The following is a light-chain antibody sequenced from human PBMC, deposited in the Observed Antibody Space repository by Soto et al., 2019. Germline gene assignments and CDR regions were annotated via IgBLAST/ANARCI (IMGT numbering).Light chain of an antibody. J-gene: IGKJ3*01. CDR3: QKRSTWPPFT. Sequence: EIVLTQSPATLSLSPGERATLSCRASQSVFSYLAWYQQKPGQAPRLLIYDVSNRATGIQARFIGSGSGTDFTLTISSLEPEDFAVYYCQKRSTWPPFTFGPGTKVDLK. CDR1: QSVFSY. CDR2: DVS. V-gene: IGKV3-11*01.